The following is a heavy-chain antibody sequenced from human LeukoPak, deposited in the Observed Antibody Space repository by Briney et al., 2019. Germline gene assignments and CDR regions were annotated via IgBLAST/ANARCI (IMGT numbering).Heavy chain of an antibody. CDR2: IWYDGSNK. J-gene: IGHJ4*02. D-gene: IGHD1-26*01. CDR3: ARGGYYLDFPGYFDY. V-gene: IGHV3-33*01. CDR1: GFTFSSYG. Sequence: PGGSLRLSCAASGFTFSSYGMHWVRQAPGKGLEWVAVIWYDGSNKYYADSVKGRFTISRDNSKNTLYLQMNSLRAEDTAVYYCARGGYYLDFPGYFDYWGQGTLVTVSS.